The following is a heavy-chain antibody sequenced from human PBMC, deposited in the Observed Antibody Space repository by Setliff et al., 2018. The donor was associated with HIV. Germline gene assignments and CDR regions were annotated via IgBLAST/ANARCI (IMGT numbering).Heavy chain of an antibody. CDR3: ARHTLSLNPFDP. Sequence: SETLSLTCTVSGDSLSKNYWSWIRQPAGKGLEWIGYIYNSGSTNYNPSLRSRGTISVDTSKNQFSLKLRSVTAADTAVYYCARHTLSLNPFDPWGQGTLVTVSS. CDR1: GDSLSKNY. V-gene: IGHV4-59*08. J-gene: IGHJ5*02. CDR2: IYNSGST.